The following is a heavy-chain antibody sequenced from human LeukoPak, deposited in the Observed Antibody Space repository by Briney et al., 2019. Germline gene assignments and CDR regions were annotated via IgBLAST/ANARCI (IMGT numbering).Heavy chain of an antibody. D-gene: IGHD2-2*01. J-gene: IGHJ4*02. Sequence: SVKVSCKASGGTFSNCDINWVRQAPGQGLEWMTRFIPIVTIANYAQKFQGRVTIAADKSTSTAYMELSRLRSDDTAVYYCARGPLEGRLLYYFDYWGQGTLVTVSS. CDR3: ARGPLEGRLLYYFDY. V-gene: IGHV1-69*04. CDR2: FIPIVTIA. CDR1: GGTFSNCD.